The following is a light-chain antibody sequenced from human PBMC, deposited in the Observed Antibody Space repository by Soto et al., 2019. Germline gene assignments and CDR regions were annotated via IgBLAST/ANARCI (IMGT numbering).Light chain of an antibody. V-gene: IGKV1-27*01. CDR3: QKHDTAPLT. CDR1: HDIRNH. J-gene: IGKJ4*01. CDR2: TST. Sequence: DIPMTQSPSSLSASVGDRVTITCRASHDIRNHLSWYQQKPGKVPKLLIHTSTNLQSGVPSRFSGRGSGTDFTLTISSLQPEDVATYYCQKHDTAPLTFGGGTKVEVK.